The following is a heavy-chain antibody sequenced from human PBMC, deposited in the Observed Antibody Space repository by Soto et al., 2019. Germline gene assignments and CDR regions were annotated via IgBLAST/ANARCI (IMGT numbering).Heavy chain of an antibody. Sequence: GASVKVSCKASGGTFSSYAISWVRQAPGQGLEWMGGIIPIFGTANYAQKFQGRVTITADKSTSTAYMELSSLRSEDTAVYYCARDILYVSASLWDAFEFLGQATMVT. D-gene: IGHD3-10*01. V-gene: IGHV1-69*06. J-gene: IGHJ3*01. CDR1: GGTFSSYA. CDR3: ARDILYVSASLWDAFEF. CDR2: IIPIFGTA.